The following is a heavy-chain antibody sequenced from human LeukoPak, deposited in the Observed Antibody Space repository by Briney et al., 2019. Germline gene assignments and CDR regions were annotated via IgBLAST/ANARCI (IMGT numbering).Heavy chain of an antibody. CDR1: GFTFSSYG. D-gene: IGHD3-3*01. CDR2: IRYDGSNK. Sequence: PGGSLRLSCAASGFTFSSYGMHWVRQAPGKGLEWVAFIRYDGSNKYYADSVKGRFTISRDNSKNTLFLQMNSLRAEDTAVYYCARVGRAYDFWDYLDYWGQGTPVTVSS. J-gene: IGHJ4*02. CDR3: ARVGRAYDFWDYLDY. V-gene: IGHV3-30*02.